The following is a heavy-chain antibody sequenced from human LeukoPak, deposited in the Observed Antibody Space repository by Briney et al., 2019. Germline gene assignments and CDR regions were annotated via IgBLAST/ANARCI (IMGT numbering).Heavy chain of an antibody. Sequence: SETLSLTCAVYGGSFSGYYWSWIRQPPGKGLEWIGEINHSGSTNYNPSLKSRVTISVDTSKNQLSLKLSSVTAADTAAYYCARGGGSGSYYKRRPHYYYGMDVWGQGTTVTVSS. CDR3: ARGGGSGSYYKRRPHYYYGMDV. D-gene: IGHD3-10*01. CDR2: INHSGST. J-gene: IGHJ6*02. V-gene: IGHV4-34*01. CDR1: GGSFSGYY.